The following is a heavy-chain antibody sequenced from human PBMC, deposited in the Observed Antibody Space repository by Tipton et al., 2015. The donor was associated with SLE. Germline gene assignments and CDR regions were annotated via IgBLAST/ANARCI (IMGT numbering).Heavy chain of an antibody. V-gene: IGHV1-46*01. J-gene: IGHJ5*02. CDR1: GYTFTSYY. Sequence: QSGAEVKKPGASVKVSCKASGYTFTSYYMHWVRQAPGQGLEWMGIINPSGGSTSYAQKFQGRVTMTRDTSTSTVYMELSSLRSEDTAVYYCARDGNYYDSRGNWFDPWGQGTLVTVSS. D-gene: IGHD3-22*01. CDR2: INPSGGST. CDR3: ARDGNYYDSRGNWFDP.